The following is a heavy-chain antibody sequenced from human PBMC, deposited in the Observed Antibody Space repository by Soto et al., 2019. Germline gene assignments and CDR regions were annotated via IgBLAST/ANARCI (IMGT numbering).Heavy chain of an antibody. CDR2: ISGSGGST. Sequence: PGGSLRLSCAASGFTFDSYAMSWVRQAPGKGLEWVSVISGSGGSTYYGDSVKGRFTISRDNSKNTLYLQMNNLSAEDTAVYYCAKAIQRWEDDLDNWGQGTLVTVSS. CDR3: AKAIQRWEDDLDN. J-gene: IGHJ4*02. D-gene: IGHD5-18*01. V-gene: IGHV3-23*01. CDR1: GFTFDSYA.